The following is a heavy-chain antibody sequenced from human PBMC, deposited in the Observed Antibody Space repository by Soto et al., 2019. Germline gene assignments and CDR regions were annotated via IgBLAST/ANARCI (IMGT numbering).Heavy chain of an antibody. V-gene: IGHV4-31*03. Sequence: QVQLQESGPGLVKPSQTLSLTCTVSGGSISSGGYYWSWIRQHPGQGLEWIGYISYSGSTYYNPSLESRVTISVDTSKNQFSLQLSSVTAADTAVYYCARDALSRDSIWGQGTLVTVSS. J-gene: IGHJ4*02. CDR2: ISYSGST. CDR1: GGSISSGGYY. D-gene: IGHD3-22*01. CDR3: ARDALSRDSI.